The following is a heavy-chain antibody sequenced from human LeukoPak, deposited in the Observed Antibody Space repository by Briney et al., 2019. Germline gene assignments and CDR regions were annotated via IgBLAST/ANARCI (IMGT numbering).Heavy chain of an antibody. CDR3: AKDFELVDTAMVVGPLDY. V-gene: IGHV3-23*01. Sequence: GGSLRLSCAASGFTFSSYAMSWVRQAPGKGLEWVSAISGSGGSTYYADSVKGRFTISRDNSKNTLYLQMNSLRAEDTAVYYCAKDFELVDTAMVVGPLDYWGQGTLVTVSS. J-gene: IGHJ4*02. CDR1: GFTFSSYA. D-gene: IGHD5-18*01. CDR2: ISGSGGST.